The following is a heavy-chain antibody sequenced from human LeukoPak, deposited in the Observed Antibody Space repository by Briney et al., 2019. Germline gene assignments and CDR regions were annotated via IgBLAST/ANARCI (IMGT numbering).Heavy chain of an antibody. CDR2: IHTSGST. D-gene: IGHD3-9*01. CDR1: GGSISSYY. Sequence: SETLSLTCTVSGGSISSYYWSWIRQPAGKGLEWIGRIHTSGSTNYNPSLKSRVTMSVDTSKNQFSLKLSSVTAADTAVYYCARDSPNYDILTGHRERVYGAFDIRGQGTMVTVSS. J-gene: IGHJ3*02. CDR3: ARDSPNYDILTGHRERVYGAFDI. V-gene: IGHV4-4*07.